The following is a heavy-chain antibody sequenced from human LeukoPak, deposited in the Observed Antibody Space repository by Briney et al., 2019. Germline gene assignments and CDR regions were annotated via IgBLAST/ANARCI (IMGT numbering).Heavy chain of an antibody. J-gene: IGHJ5*02. D-gene: IGHD3-10*01. Sequence: PSETLSLTCTVSGGSISSYYWSWIRQPAGKGLDWIGRIYTSGSTNYNPSLKSRVTMSVGTSKNQFSLKLSSVTAADTAVYYCARDFKRKEWFGDRNWFDPWGQGTLVTVSS. CDR2: IYTSGST. CDR3: ARDFKRKEWFGDRNWFDP. V-gene: IGHV4-4*07. CDR1: GGSISSYY.